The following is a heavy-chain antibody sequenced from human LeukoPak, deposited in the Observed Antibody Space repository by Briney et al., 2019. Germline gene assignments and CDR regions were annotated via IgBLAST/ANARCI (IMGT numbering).Heavy chain of an antibody. CDR2: ISAYNGNT. CDR1: GYTFTSYG. CDR3: ASLGYSYGRSDY. Sequence: ASVKVSCKASGYTFTSYGISWVRQAPGQGLEWMGWISAYNGNTNYAQKLQGRVTMTTDTSTSTAYMELRSLRSDDTVVYYCASLGYSYGRSDYWGQGTLVTVSS. J-gene: IGHJ4*02. D-gene: IGHD5-18*01. V-gene: IGHV1-18*01.